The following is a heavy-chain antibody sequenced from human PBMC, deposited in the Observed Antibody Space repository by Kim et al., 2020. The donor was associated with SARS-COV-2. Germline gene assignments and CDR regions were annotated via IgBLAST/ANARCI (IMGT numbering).Heavy chain of an antibody. CDR3: ARDKLRGGMVYALGKNWFDP. V-gene: IGHV4-4*02. D-gene: IGHD2-8*01. CDR2: IYHSGST. J-gene: IGHJ5*02. CDR1: GGSISSSNW. Sequence: SETLSLTCAVSGGSISSSNWWSWVRQPPGKGLEWIGEIYHSGSTNYNPSLKSRVTISVDKSKNQFSLKLSSVTAADTAVYYCARDKLRGGMVYALGKNWFDPWGQGTLVTVSS.